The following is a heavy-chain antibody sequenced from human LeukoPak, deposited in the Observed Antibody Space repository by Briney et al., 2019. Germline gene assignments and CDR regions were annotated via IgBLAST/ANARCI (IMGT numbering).Heavy chain of an antibody. CDR1: GFRFGSYS. V-gene: IGHV3-48*01. D-gene: IGHD5-18*01. CDR2: ISSSTGIT. Sequence: GGSLRLSCAASGFRFGSYSMNWVRQAPGKGLEWVSYISSSTGITYYADSVKGRFTISRDNAEDSLYLQMNSLRAEDTAVYYCARGSGYSYDFDYWGQGTLATVSS. J-gene: IGHJ4*02. CDR3: ARGSGYSYDFDY.